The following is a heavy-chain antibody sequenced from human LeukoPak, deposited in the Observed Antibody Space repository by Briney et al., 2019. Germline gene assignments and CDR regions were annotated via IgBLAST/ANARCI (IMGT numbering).Heavy chain of an antibody. Sequence: ASVKVSCKASGYTFTSYYMHWVRQAPGQGLEWMGWINTNTGNPTYAQGFTGRFVFSLDTSVSTAYLQISSLKAEDTAVYYCARVRIVVVAATLYYYYMDVWGKGTTVTVSS. V-gene: IGHV7-4-1*02. CDR3: ARVRIVVVAATLYYYYMDV. J-gene: IGHJ6*03. CDR2: INTNTGNP. D-gene: IGHD2-15*01. CDR1: GYTFTSYY.